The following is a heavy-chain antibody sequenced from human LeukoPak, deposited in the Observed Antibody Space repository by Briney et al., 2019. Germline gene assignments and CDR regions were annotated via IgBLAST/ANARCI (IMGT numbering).Heavy chain of an antibody. CDR1: GYTFSTYG. J-gene: IGHJ4*02. CDR2: ISAYNGNT. D-gene: IGHD1-26*01. CDR3: ARTGIVGATSLDY. Sequence: ASVKVSCKASGYTFSTYGISWVRQAPGQGLEWMGCISAYNGNTNYAHKLQGRVTITTDTSTSTLYMELRSLRSDDTAVYYCARTGIVGATSLDYWGQGTLVTVSS. V-gene: IGHV1-18*01.